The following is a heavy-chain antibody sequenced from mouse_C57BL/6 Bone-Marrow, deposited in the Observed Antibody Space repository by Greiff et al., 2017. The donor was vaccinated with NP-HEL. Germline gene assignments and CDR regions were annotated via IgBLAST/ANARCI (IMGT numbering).Heavy chain of an antibody. CDR3: TISPFYYYGSPYAMDY. J-gene: IGHJ4*01. CDR1: GFNIEDDY. V-gene: IGHV14-4*01. D-gene: IGHD1-1*01. CDR2: IDPENGDT. Sequence: VQLQQSGAELVRPGASVKLSCTASGFNIEDDYMHWVKQRPEQGLEWIGWIDPENGDTEYASKFQGKATITADTSSNTAYLQLSSLTSEDTAVYYCTISPFYYYGSPYAMDYWGQGTSVTVSS.